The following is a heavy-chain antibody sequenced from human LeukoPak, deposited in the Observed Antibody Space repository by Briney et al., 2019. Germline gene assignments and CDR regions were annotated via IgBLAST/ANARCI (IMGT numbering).Heavy chain of an antibody. J-gene: IGHJ5*02. CDR2: INHSGST. CDR3: ARHGGSGWYGGWFDP. V-gene: IGHV4-34*01. D-gene: IGHD6-19*01. CDR1: GGSFSGYY. Sequence: SETLSLTCAVYGGSFSGYYWSWIRQPPGKGLEWIGEINHSGSTNYNPSLKSRVTISVDTSKNQFSLKLSSVTAADTAVYYCARHGGSGWYGGWFDPWGQGTLVTVSS.